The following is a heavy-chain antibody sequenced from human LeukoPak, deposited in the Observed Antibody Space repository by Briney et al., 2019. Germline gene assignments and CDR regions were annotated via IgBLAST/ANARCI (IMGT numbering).Heavy chain of an antibody. CDR2: INHSGST. J-gene: IGHJ4*02. V-gene: IGHV4-34*01. Sequence: SETLSLTCAVYGGSFSGYYWSWIRQPPGKGLEWIGEINHSGSTNYNPSLKSRVTISVDTSKNQFSLKLSSVTAADTAVYYCARARQKNYYDSSGYYSWGQGTLVTVPS. D-gene: IGHD3-22*01. CDR3: ARARQKNYYDSSGYYS. CDR1: GGSFSGYY.